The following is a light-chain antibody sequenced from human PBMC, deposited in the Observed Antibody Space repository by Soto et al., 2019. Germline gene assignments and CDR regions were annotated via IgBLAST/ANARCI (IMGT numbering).Light chain of an antibody. Sequence: QSALTQPASVSGSPGQSITISCTGTSSDVGSYNLVSWYQQHPGKAPKLMIYEGSKRPSGVSNRFSGSKSGNTASLTISGLQADDDGDYYCSSYAGGSSMVFGGGTKLTVL. J-gene: IGLJ3*02. CDR2: EGS. CDR1: SSDVGSYNL. CDR3: SSYAGGSSMV. V-gene: IGLV2-23*01.